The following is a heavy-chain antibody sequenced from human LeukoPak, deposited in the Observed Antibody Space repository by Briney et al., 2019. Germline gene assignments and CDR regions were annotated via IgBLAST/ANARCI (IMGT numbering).Heavy chain of an antibody. Sequence: PSETLSLTCTVSGGSISSSSYYWRWIRQPPGKGLEWIGSIYYSGSTYYNPSLKSRVTISVDTSKNQFSLTLSSVTAADTAVYYCTRSDGYGLVGIWGQGTMVTVSS. V-gene: IGHV4-39*07. CDR3: TRSDGYGLVGI. CDR1: GGSISSSSYY. J-gene: IGHJ3*01. D-gene: IGHD3-10*01. CDR2: IYYSGST.